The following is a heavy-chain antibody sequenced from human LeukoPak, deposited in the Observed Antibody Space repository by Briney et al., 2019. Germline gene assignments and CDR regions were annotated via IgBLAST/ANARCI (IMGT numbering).Heavy chain of an antibody. D-gene: IGHD4-23*01. V-gene: IGHV3-64*01. CDR2: ISSKGDTT. Sequence: GGSLRLSCAASGFTFSAYAIHWVRQAPGKGLGYVSVISSKGDTTYYGNSVKGRFSTSRDNSRNTVYLQMGSLRAEDMAVYYCAREVDGGNDYWGQGTLVAVSS. CDR1: GFTFSAYA. CDR3: AREVDGGNDY. J-gene: IGHJ4*02.